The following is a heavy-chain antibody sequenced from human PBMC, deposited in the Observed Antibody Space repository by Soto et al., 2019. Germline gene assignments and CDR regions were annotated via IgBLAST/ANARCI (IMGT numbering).Heavy chain of an antibody. Sequence: QFQLVQSGAEVKKPGSSVKVSCKASGGTFSSYAISWVRQAPGQGLEWMGGIIPIFGTANYAQKFQGRVTITADESTSTAYMELSSLRSEDTAVYYCATSQDIVLVPAAMPSSYYYYYGMDVWGQGTTVTVSS. D-gene: IGHD2-2*01. CDR1: GGTFSSYA. J-gene: IGHJ6*02. CDR2: IIPIFGTA. V-gene: IGHV1-69*12. CDR3: ATSQDIVLVPAAMPSSYYYYYGMDV.